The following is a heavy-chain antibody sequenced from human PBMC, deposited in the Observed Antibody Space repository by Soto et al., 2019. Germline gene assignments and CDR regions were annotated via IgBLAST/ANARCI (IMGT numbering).Heavy chain of an antibody. D-gene: IGHD3-22*01. CDR1: GFSFRDYY. Sequence: QVQLVESGGALVKPGGSLRLSCAASGFSFRDYYMSWIRQAPGKGLEWISYISGSGNTIYYADSVKGRFIISRDNAKNSLFLQMNSVSADDTAVYYCARDRLPMVVVVMGWFDPWGQGTLVTVSS. CDR2: ISGSGNTI. J-gene: IGHJ5*02. V-gene: IGHV3-11*01. CDR3: ARDRLPMVVVVMGWFDP.